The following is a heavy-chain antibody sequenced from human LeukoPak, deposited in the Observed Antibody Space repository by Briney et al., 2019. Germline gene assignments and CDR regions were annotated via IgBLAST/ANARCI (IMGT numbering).Heavy chain of an antibody. V-gene: IGHV1-2*02. CDR1: GYTFTGYY. CDR3: AREGEYSSGSNWFDP. Sequence: ASVKVSCKASGYTFTGYYMHWVRQAPGQGLEWMGWLNPNSGGTNYAQKFRGRVTMTRDTSISTAYMELSRLTSDDTAVYYCAREGEYSSGSNWFDPWGQGTLVTVSS. CDR2: LNPNSGGT. J-gene: IGHJ5*02. D-gene: IGHD6-19*01.